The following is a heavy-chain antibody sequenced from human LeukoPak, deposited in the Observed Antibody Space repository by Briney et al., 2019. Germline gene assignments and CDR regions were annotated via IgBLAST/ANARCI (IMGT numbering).Heavy chain of an antibody. CDR1: GFTFSSYA. CDR3: AKSLGWLQAFDY. Sequence: GGSLRLSCAASGFTFSSYAMSWVRQAPGKGLEWVSAISGSGGSTYYADSVKGRFTISRDNSKNTLYLQMNSLRAEDTAVYYYAKSLGWLQAFDYWGQGTLVTVSS. V-gene: IGHV3-23*01. CDR2: ISGSGGST. J-gene: IGHJ4*02. D-gene: IGHD5-24*01.